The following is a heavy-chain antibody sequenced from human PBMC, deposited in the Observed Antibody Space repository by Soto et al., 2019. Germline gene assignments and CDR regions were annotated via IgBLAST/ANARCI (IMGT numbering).Heavy chain of an antibody. CDR1: GFSLSASGVG. CDR3: ARMYSSSWYEDFQH. J-gene: IGHJ1*01. D-gene: IGHD6-13*01. CDR2: IYWDDDN. V-gene: IGHV2-5*02. Sequence: QITLKESGPTLVKPTQTLTLTCTFSGFSLSASGVGVGWIRQPPVKALEWLALIYWDDDNRYSPSLKSRLTITKDTSKNQVVHTMTTMDPVDTATYYCARMYSSSWYEDFQHWGQGTLVTVSS.